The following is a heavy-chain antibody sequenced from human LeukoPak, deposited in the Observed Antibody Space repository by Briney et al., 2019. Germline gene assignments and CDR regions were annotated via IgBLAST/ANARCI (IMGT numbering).Heavy chain of an antibody. V-gene: IGHV4-39*07. CDR3: ARAYSYDYYFDY. Sequence: SETLSLTCTVSGGSISSSSHYWGWIRQPPGKGLEWIGSIYYTGGTYYNPSLKSRVTLSVDASKNQFSLKLTSVTAADTAVYYCARAYSYDYYFDYWGQGTLLTVSS. CDR1: GGSISSSSHY. CDR2: IYYTGGT. D-gene: IGHD5-18*01. J-gene: IGHJ4*02.